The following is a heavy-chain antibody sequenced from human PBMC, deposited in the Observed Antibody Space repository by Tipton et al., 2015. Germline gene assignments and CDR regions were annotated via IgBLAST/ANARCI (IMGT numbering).Heavy chain of an antibody. D-gene: IGHD3/OR15-3a*01. J-gene: IGHJ4*02. Sequence: SLRLSCAASGFTFINFAMHWVRQAPGKGLEWVANINPDGSQKYYVDSVRGRFTISRDNAKDSLYLQMNSLRAEDSTLYYCGRWGFGTALDYWGQGNLVTVSS. CDR2: INPDGSQK. V-gene: IGHV3-7*01. CDR3: GRWGFGTALDY. CDR1: GFTFINFA.